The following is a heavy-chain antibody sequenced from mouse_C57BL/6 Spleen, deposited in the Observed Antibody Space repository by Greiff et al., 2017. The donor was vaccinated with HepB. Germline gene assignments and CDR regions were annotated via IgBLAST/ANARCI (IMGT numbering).Heavy chain of an antibody. CDR3: ARIPHEHDDMVDY. V-gene: IGHV1-64*01. J-gene: IGHJ2*01. Sequence: VQLQQPGAELVKPGASVKLSCKASGYTFTSYWMHWVKQRPGQGLEWIGMIHPNSGSTNYNEKFKSKATLTVDKSSSTAYMQLSSLTSEDSAVYYCARIPHEHDDMVDYWGQGTTLTVSS. CDR2: IHPNSGST. CDR1: GYTFTSYW. D-gene: IGHD2-12*01.